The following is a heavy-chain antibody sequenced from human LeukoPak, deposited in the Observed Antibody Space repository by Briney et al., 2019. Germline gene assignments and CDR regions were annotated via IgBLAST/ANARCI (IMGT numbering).Heavy chain of an antibody. Sequence: ASVKVSCKASGYTFTGYYMHWVRQAPGQGLEWMGWINPKSGGTNYAQKFQGRVTMTRDTSISTAYMELSRLRSDDTAVYYCAVWSGESNFDYWGQGTLVTVSS. V-gene: IGHV1-2*02. J-gene: IGHJ4*02. CDR2: INPKSGGT. D-gene: IGHD2-21*01. CDR1: GYTFTGYY. CDR3: AVWSGESNFDY.